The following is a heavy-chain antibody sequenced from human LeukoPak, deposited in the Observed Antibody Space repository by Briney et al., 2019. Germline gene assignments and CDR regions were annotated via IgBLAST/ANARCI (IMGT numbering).Heavy chain of an antibody. V-gene: IGHV3-11*06. CDR3: ARDVGSGWSRGFDY. CDR2: ISSSSSYI. Sequence: GGSLRLSCAASGFTFSDYYMSWIRQAPGKGLEWVSSISSSSSYIYYADSVKGRFTISRDNAKNSLYLQMNSLRAEDTAVYYCARDVGSGWSRGFDYWGQGTLVTVSS. J-gene: IGHJ4*02. CDR1: GFTFSDYY. D-gene: IGHD6-19*01.